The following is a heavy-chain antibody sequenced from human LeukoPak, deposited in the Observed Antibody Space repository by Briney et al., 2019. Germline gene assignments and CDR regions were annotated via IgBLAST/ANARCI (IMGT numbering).Heavy chain of an antibody. V-gene: IGHV3-21*04. CDR1: GFTFSSYS. D-gene: IGHD6-19*01. CDR2: ISSSSSYI. J-gene: IGHJ4*02. Sequence: GGSLRLSCAASGFTFSSYSMNWVRQAPGKGLEWVSSISSSSSYIYYADSVKGRFTISRDNSKNTLYLQMNSLRAEDTAVYYCARDLYSSGWYSGDYWGQGTLVTVSS. CDR3: ARDLYSSGWYSGDY.